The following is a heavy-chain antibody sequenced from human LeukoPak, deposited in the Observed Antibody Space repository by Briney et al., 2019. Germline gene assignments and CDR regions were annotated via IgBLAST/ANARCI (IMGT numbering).Heavy chain of an antibody. V-gene: IGHV3-23*01. CDR2: ISDSGDST. Sequence: GGSLRLSCAASGFTFSSSAMSWVRQAPGKGLEWVSSISDSGDSTYYADSVKGRFTISRDNSKNTLYLQMNSLRAEDTAVYYCAKGSIAARRGPNFDYWGQGTLVTVSS. CDR1: GFTFSSSA. D-gene: IGHD6-6*01. CDR3: AKGSIAARRGPNFDY. J-gene: IGHJ4*02.